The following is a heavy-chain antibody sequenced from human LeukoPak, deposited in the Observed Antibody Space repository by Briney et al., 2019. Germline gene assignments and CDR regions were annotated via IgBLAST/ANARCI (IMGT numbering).Heavy chain of an antibody. CDR1: GYTFTSYD. J-gene: IGHJ5*02. CDR2: MNPNSGNT. CDR3: ARIRQQLVPWYRLVGWFDP. D-gene: IGHD6-13*01. V-gene: IGHV1-8*01. Sequence: GASVKVSCKASGYTFTSYDINWVRQATGQGLEWMGWMNPNSGNTGYAQKFQGRVTMTRNTSISTAYMELSSLRSEDTAVYYCARIRQQLVPWYRLVGWFDPWGQGTLVTVSS.